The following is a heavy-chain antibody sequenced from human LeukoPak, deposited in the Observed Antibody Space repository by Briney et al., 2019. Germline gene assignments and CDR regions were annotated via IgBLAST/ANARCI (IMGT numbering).Heavy chain of an antibody. CDR3: ARVAGDSSSSVAS. CDR1: GFTFSTYT. J-gene: IGHJ5*02. CDR2: ISSSSSYI. D-gene: IGHD6-6*01. V-gene: IGHV3-21*01. Sequence: GGSLRLSCAASGFTFSTYTMSWVRQAPGKGLEWVSSISSSSSYIYYADSVKGRFTISRDNAKNSLYLQMNSLRAEDTAVYYCARVAGDSSSSVASWGQGTLVTVSS.